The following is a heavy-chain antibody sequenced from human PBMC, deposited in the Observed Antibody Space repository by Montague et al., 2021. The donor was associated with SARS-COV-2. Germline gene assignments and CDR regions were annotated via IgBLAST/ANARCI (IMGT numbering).Heavy chain of an antibody. CDR1: GASITTYY. CDR2: IFRSGHT. V-gene: IGHV4-59*01. D-gene: IGHD3-10*01. Sequence: SETLSLTCSVSGASITTYYWSWIRQAPGKGLEWIAYIFRSGHTNYNPSLRSRVAISIDTSRDQFSLSLTSITAADTAVYYCARQPYLASVYYFDYWGLGTLVTVSS. CDR3: ARQPYLASVYYFDY. J-gene: IGHJ4*02.